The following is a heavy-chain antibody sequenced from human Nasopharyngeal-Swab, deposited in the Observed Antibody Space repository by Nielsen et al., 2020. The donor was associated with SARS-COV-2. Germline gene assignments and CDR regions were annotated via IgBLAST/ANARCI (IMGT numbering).Heavy chain of an antibody. V-gene: IGHV3-7*01. CDR1: GFTLSNYE. Sequence: GESLKISCKASGFTLSNYEMNWVRQAPGKGLEWVAHIKQSGSGQYYVDSVKGRFTISRDNAKNSLSLQMNSLRAEDTAVYYCARYCSTTSCPRGFDYWGQGTLVTVSS. D-gene: IGHD2-2*01. J-gene: IGHJ4*02. CDR3: ARYCSTTSCPRGFDY. CDR2: IKQSGSGQ.